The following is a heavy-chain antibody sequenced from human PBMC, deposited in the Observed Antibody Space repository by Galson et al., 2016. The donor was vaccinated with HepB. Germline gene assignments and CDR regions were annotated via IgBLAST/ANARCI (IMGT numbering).Heavy chain of an antibody. Sequence: SETLSLTCAVYGGPFSGYYWSWIRQSPGKGLEWIGEIKHSGTTNSTPSLKSRVTMSVDTSKNQFSLRLNSVTAADTAVYYCARGGDSGDSDFDYWGQGTLVTVSS. CDR3: ARGGDSGDSDFDY. CDR2: IKHSGTT. D-gene: IGHD4-17*01. J-gene: IGHJ4*02. V-gene: IGHV4-34*01. CDR1: GGPFSGYY.